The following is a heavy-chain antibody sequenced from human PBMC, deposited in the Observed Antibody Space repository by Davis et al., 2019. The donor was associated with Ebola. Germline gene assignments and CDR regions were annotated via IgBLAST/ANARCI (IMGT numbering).Heavy chain of an antibody. V-gene: IGHV3-21*01. CDR2: ISSSSSYI. D-gene: IGHD1-7*01. J-gene: IGHJ6*02. Sequence: PGGSLRLSCAASGFTFSSYAMSWVRQAPGKGLEWVSSISSSSSYIYYADSVKGRFTISRDNAKNSLYLQMNSLRAEDTAVYYCARGDNWNYSGGMDVWGQGTTVTVSS. CDR3: ARGDNWNYSGGMDV. CDR1: GFTFSSYA.